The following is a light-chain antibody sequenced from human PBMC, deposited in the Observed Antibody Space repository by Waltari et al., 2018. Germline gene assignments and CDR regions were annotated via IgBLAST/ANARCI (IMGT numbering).Light chain of an antibody. J-gene: IGKJ1*01. CDR3: QQSYDTPRT. CDR2: AAS. CDR1: QYISTY. V-gene: IGKV1-39*01. Sequence: DFQMTQSPSSLSACVGDRVTITCRASQYISTYLNWYQQKPGKGPKLLIYAASTLQSGVPSRFSGSGSGTDFTFTISSLQLEDFATYYCQQSYDTPRTFGQGTKVEVK.